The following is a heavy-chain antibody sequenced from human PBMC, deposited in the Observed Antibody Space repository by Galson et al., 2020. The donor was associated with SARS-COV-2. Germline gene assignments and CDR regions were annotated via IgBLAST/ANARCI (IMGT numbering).Heavy chain of an antibody. Sequence: GGSLRLSCAASGFTFSSYAMHWVRQAPGKGLEWVAVISYDGSNKYYADSVKGRFTISRDNSKNTLYLQMNSLRAEDTAVYYCARDLASSGWPLPLDYWGQGTLVTVSS. CDR3: ARDLASSGWPLPLDY. CDR2: ISYDGSNK. CDR1: GFTFSSYA. J-gene: IGHJ4*02. D-gene: IGHD6-19*01. V-gene: IGHV3-30*04.